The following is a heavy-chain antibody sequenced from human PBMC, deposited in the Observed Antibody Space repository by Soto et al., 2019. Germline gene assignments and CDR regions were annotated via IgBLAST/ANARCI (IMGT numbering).Heavy chain of an antibody. CDR1: GFSLSTSGMC. Sequence: GSGPTLVNPTQTLTLTCTFSGFSLSTSGMCVSWIRQPPEKALEWLALIDWDDDKYYSTSLKTRLTISKDTSKNQVVLTMTNMDPVDTATYYCARMSARTYYYYGMDVWGQGTTVTVSS. J-gene: IGHJ6*02. V-gene: IGHV2-70*01. CDR2: IDWDDDK. CDR3: ARMSARTYYYYGMDV.